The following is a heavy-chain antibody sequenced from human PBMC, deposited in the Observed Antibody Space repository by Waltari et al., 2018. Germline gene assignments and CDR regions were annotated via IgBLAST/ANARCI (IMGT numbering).Heavy chain of an antibody. Sequence: QVQLVQSGAEVKKPGASVKVSCKASGYTFTGYYMHWVRQAPGQGLEWMGWINPNSGGTNYAQKFQGRVTMTRDTSISTAYMELSRLRSDDTAVYYCARAGTPFTFSTPLDYWGQGTLVTVSS. J-gene: IGHJ4*02. V-gene: IGHV1-2*02. CDR1: GYTFTGYY. D-gene: IGHD1-1*01. CDR3: ARAGTPFTFSTPLDY. CDR2: INPNSGGT.